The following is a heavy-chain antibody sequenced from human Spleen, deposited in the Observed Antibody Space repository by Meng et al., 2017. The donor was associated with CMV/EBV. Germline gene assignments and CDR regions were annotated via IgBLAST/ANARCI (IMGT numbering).Heavy chain of an antibody. J-gene: IGHJ1*01. Sequence: QVQWRGAAPARVKPSETLSLTCAVSGDSITNHNWWAWVRQPPGKGLEWIGEIPHRGSSAYSPSLKSRVSMSIDKSKNQFSLKLTSVTAADTAVYHCLRGSGGSVWGQGTLVTVSS. CDR3: LRGSGGSV. CDR1: GDSITNHNW. CDR2: IPHRGSS. V-gene: IGHV4-4*02. D-gene: IGHD3-10*01.